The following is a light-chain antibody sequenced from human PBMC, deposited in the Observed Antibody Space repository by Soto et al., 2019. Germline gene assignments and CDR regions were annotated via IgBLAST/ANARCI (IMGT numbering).Light chain of an antibody. Sequence: DIQMNQSGASLATSVGDRVTITCRSSQSIRSSLAWYQPKPGKAPQLLISDASSLETGVPSRFTVIGSGTYFTLTINSMQPDDFATSYCQQYKTYWTFGQGTKVYIK. J-gene: IGKJ1*01. CDR3: QQYKTYWT. CDR1: QSIRSS. V-gene: IGKV1-5*01. CDR2: DAS.